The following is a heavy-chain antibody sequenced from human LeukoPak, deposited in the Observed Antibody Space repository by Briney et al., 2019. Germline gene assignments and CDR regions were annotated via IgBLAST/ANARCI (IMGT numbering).Heavy chain of an antibody. CDR2: INSDGSST. J-gene: IGHJ3*02. D-gene: IGHD3-22*01. Sequence: PGGSLRLSCAASGFTFSSYWMHWVRQAPGKGLVWVSRINSDGSSTSYADSVKGRFTISRDNAKNTLYLQMNSLRAEDTAVYYCAHYDSSAYHAFDIWGQGTMVTVSS. CDR1: GFTFSSYW. CDR3: AHYDSSAYHAFDI. V-gene: IGHV3-74*01.